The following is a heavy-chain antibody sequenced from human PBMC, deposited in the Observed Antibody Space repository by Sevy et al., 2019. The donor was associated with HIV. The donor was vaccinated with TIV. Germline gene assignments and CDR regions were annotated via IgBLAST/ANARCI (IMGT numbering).Heavy chain of an antibody. CDR2: IKSNGDGGTT. Sequence: GGSLRLSCAASGFTFNKAWMAWVRQAPGKGLEWVGRIKSNGDGGTTDYTAPVKGRFTISRDDSKNTLYLQMNSLKTKDTAVYYCTTKGGFWSGYQYFDYWGQGTLVTVSS. D-gene: IGHD3-3*01. CDR3: TTKGGFWSGYQYFDY. CDR1: GFTFNKAW. J-gene: IGHJ4*02. V-gene: IGHV3-15*01.